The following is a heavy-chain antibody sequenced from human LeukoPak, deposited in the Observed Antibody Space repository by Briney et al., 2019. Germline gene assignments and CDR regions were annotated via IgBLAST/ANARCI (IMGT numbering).Heavy chain of an antibody. Sequence: ASVKVSCRASGYTFTGNYIHWVRQAPGQGLEWVGWINPKDGRTNYAQRFQDRVTMTRDTSISTAYMDLSCLRSDDTAVYYCARVIGGSSGDFWGQGTLVTVSS. CDR2: INPKDGRT. CDR1: GYTFTGNY. CDR3: ARVIGGSSGDF. V-gene: IGHV1-2*02. J-gene: IGHJ4*02. D-gene: IGHD2-15*01.